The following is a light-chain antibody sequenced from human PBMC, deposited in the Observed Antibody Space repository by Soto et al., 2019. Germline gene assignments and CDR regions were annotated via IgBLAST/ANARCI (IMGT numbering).Light chain of an antibody. V-gene: IGKV1-27*01. J-gene: IGKJ3*01. Sequence: DIQMTQSPSSLSASVGDRVTITCRASQGISNYLAWYQQKPGQVPKLLIYGASTLQSGVPSRFGGSGSGTDFTLTISILQPEDVATYYCQKYDSVPFTFGPGTRVDIK. CDR1: QGISNY. CDR3: QKYDSVPFT. CDR2: GAS.